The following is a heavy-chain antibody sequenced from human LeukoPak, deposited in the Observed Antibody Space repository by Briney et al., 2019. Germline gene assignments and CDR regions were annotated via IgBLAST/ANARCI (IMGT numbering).Heavy chain of an antibody. CDR1: GYTFTSYY. V-gene: IGHV1-46*01. CDR2: INPSGGST. J-gene: IGHJ4*02. D-gene: IGHD5-12*01. Sequence: ASVKVSCKASGYTFTSYYMHWVRQAPGQGLEWMGIINPSGGSTSYAQKFQGRVTMTTDTSTSTAYMELRSLRSDDTAVYYCARGRPRVDIVATIGPYFDYWGQGTLVTVSS. CDR3: ARGRPRVDIVATIGPYFDY.